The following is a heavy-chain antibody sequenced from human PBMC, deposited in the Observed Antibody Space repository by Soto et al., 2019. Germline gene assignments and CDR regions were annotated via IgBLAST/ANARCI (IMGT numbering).Heavy chain of an antibody. CDR3: AREGEGEYVFWSGYYYFAP. CDR2: INPSGGST. V-gene: IGHV1-46*03. Sequence: ASVKVSCKASGYTFTSYYMHWVRQAPGQGLEWMGIINPSGGSTSYAQKFQGRVTMTRDTSTSTVYMELSSLRSEDTAVYYCAREGEGEYVFWSGYYYFAPWGQGTLVTVSS. J-gene: IGHJ5*02. D-gene: IGHD3-3*01. CDR1: GYTFTSYY.